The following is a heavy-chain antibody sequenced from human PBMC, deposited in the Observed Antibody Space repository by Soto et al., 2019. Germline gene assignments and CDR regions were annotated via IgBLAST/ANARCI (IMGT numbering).Heavy chain of an antibody. CDR1: GYTFTTYA. D-gene: IGHD3-10*02. Sequence: QVQLVQSGAEVKKPGASVKVSCKASGYTFTTYAISWVRQAPGQGLEWMGWISAYNGNTNYAQKLQGRVTMTTDTSTRTAYMELRGLRSEDTDVYYCAREGPPLFDWGQGTLVTVSS. CDR2: ISAYNGNT. J-gene: IGHJ4*02. V-gene: IGHV1-18*01. CDR3: AREGPPLFD.